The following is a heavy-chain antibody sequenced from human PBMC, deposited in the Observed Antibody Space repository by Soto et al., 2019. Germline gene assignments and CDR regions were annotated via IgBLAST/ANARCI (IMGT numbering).Heavy chain of an antibody. Sequence: LSLTCAISGDSVSSNSAAWNWIRQSPSRGLEWLGRTYYRSKWFNDYAVSVKSRMAINPDTSKNQFSLQLSSATPEDTAVYYCARARPYYESSGYYDSWGQGILVTVSS. J-gene: IGHJ4*02. CDR1: GDSVSSNSAA. CDR3: ARARPYYESSGYYDS. D-gene: IGHD3-22*01. CDR2: TYYRSKWFN. V-gene: IGHV6-1*01.